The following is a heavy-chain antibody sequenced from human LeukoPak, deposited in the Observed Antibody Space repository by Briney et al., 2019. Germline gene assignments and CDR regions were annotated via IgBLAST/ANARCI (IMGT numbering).Heavy chain of an antibody. Sequence: GGSLRLSCVGYGFIFRDSWMHWVRQAPGKGLEWVAVISYDGSNKYYADSVEGRFTISRDNSKNTLYLQMNSLRAEDTAVYYCARDGLSYSSGFGVWYFDLWGRGTLVTVSS. J-gene: IGHJ2*01. CDR1: GFIFRDSW. CDR2: ISYDGSNK. CDR3: ARDGLSYSSGFGVWYFDL. V-gene: IGHV3-30-3*01. D-gene: IGHD6-19*01.